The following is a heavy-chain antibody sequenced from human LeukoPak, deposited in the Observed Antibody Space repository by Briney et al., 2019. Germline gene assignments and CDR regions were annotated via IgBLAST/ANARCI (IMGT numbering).Heavy chain of an antibody. CDR2: IYTSGNA. V-gene: IGHV4-4*07. CDR3: ARDKPLGYFDWSPTRYYNYGMDV. J-gene: IGHJ6*02. Sequence: PSETLSLTCTVSGGSISSYYWSWVRQPAGKGLEWLGRIYTSGNANYNPSLKSRVTMSVDTSKKQVSLKLSSVTAADTAVYYCARDKPLGYFDWSPTRYYNYGMDVWGQGTAVIVSS. CDR1: GGSISSYY. D-gene: IGHD3-9*01.